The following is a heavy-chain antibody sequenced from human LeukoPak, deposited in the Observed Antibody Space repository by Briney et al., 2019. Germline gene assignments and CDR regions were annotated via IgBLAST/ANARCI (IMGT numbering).Heavy chain of an antibody. V-gene: IGHV3-30*02. CDR1: GFTFSSYG. CDR3: ASPAFDYGDYDY. CDR2: IRYDGSNK. D-gene: IGHD4-17*01. J-gene: IGHJ4*02. Sequence: GGSLRLSCAASGFTFSSYGMHWVRQAPGKGLEWVAFIRYDGSNKYYADSVKGRFTISRDNSKNTLYLQMNSLRAEDTAVYYCASPAFDYGDYDYWGQGTLVTVSS.